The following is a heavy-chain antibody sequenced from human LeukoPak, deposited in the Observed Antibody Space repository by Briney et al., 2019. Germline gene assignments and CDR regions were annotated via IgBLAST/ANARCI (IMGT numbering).Heavy chain of an antibody. D-gene: IGHD1-1*01. CDR2: IYYSGST. CDR3: ARESGGVDY. Sequence: ASETLSLTCTVSGGSISSYYWSWIRQPPGKGLEWIGYIYYSGSTNYNPSLKSRVTMSVDTSKNQFSLKLSSVTAADTAVYYCARESGGVDYWGQGTLVTVSS. J-gene: IGHJ4*02. V-gene: IGHV4-59*01. CDR1: GGSISSYY.